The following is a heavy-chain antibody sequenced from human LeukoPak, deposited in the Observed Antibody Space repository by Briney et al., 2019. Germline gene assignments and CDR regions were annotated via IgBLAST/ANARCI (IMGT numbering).Heavy chain of an antibody. CDR3: AREVASAAFDY. J-gene: IGHJ4*02. V-gene: IGHV3-74*03. Sequence: SGGSLRLSCAASGFTFSGYWMHWVRQAPGKGLVWVSLIKSDGSSAMYADSVKGRFSISRDNAKNTLDLQMSSLRAEDTAVYFCAREVASAAFDYWGQGTPVTVSS. D-gene: IGHD5-12*01. CDR2: IKSDGSSA. CDR1: GFTFSGYW.